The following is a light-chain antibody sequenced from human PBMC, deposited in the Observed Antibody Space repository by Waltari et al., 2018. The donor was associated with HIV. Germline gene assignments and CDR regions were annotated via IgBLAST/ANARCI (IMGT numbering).Light chain of an antibody. Sequence: QSVLTQPPSASATPGQRVTISCSGSSSNLGTYYVYWYQQLPGVTPKFLIFRNKRRPSGCPDRCSGSRSGTAASLAISGLLSEDEADYYCATWDDSLSGVVFGGGTKLTVL. CDR3: ATWDDSLSGVV. CDR2: RNK. J-gene: IGLJ2*01. V-gene: IGLV1-47*01. CDR1: SSNLGTYY.